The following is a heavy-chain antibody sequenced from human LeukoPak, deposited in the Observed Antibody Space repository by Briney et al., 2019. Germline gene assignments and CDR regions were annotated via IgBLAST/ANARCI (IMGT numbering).Heavy chain of an antibody. V-gene: IGHV3-23*01. D-gene: IGHD3-10*01. CDR3: AKLAKYFYGSETYYFFEH. J-gene: IGHJ4*02. CDR2: ISSSGGST. Sequence: GGSLRLSCAASGFTFSSYAMSWVRQAPGKGLEWVSGISSSGGSTYYADSGKGRFTISRDNSKNTLYLQMNSLRVEDTAVYYCAKLAKYFYGSETYYFFEHWGQGTPVTASS. CDR1: GFTFSSYA.